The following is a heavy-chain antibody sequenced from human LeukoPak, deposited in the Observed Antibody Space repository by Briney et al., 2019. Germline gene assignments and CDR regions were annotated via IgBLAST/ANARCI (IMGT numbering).Heavy chain of an antibody. V-gene: IGHV1-69*05. CDR2: IIPIFGTA. Sequence: SVKVSCKASGGTFSSYAISWVRQAPGQGLEWVGRIIPIFGTANYAQKFQGRVTITTDESTSTAYMELSSLRSEDTAVYYCASSGRSMTTVTYDDYRGQGTLVTVSS. J-gene: IGHJ4*02. CDR3: ASSGRSMTTVTYDDY. CDR1: GGTFSSYA. D-gene: IGHD4-17*01.